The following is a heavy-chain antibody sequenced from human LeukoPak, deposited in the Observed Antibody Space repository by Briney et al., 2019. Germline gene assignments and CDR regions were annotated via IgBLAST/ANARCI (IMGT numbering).Heavy chain of an antibody. J-gene: IGHJ4*02. V-gene: IGHV1-2*02. CDR3: ARDAVVRDYSNSDY. Sequence: ASVNVSCKASGYTFTDYYIHWVRQAPGQGLEWMGCINPNSGGTNYAQKFEGRVTMTRDTSISTAYMEMSRLTSDDTAVYYCARDAVVRDYSNSDYWGQGTLVTVSS. CDR1: GYTFTDYY. D-gene: IGHD4-11*01. CDR2: INPNSGGT.